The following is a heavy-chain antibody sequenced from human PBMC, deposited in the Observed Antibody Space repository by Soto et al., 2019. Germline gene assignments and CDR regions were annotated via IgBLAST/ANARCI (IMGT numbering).Heavy chain of an antibody. CDR2: IWYDGSNK. D-gene: IGHD2-15*01. CDR1: GFTFSSYG. CDR3: ARDGYCSGGSCYSVPVFDY. Sequence: GGSLRLSCAAPGFTFSSYGMHWVRQAPGKGLEWVAVIWYDGSNKYYADSVKGRFTISRDNSKNTLYLQMNSLRAEDTAVYYCARDGYCSGGSCYSVPVFDYWGQGTLVTVSS. V-gene: IGHV3-33*08. J-gene: IGHJ4*02.